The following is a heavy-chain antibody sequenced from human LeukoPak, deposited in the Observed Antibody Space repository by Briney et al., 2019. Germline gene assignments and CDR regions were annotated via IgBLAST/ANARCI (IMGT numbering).Heavy chain of an antibody. CDR3: ARKNRLWYFDL. D-gene: IGHD6-25*01. V-gene: IGHV4-38-2*01. CDR1: GYSISSGYY. J-gene: IGHJ2*01. CDR2: IYHSGST. Sequence: SETLSLTCAVPGYSISSGYYWGWIRQPPGKGLEWIGSIYHSGSTYYNPSLKSRVTISVDTSKNQFSLKLSSVTAADTAVYYCARKNRLWYFDLWGRGTLVTVSS.